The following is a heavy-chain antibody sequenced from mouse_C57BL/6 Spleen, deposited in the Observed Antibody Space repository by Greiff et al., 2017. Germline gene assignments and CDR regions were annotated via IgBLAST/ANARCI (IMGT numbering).Heavy chain of an antibody. CDR2: IDPSDRYT. Sequence: QVQLQQPGAELVKPGASVKLSCKASGYTFTSYWMQWVKQRPGQGLEWIGEIDPSDRYTNYNQKFKGKATLTVDTSSSTAYMQLSSLTSEDSAVYYGAREGSYGNYGDYWGQGTTLTVSS. CDR3: AREGSYGNYGDY. V-gene: IGHV1-50*01. J-gene: IGHJ2*01. D-gene: IGHD2-1*01. CDR1: GYTFTSYW.